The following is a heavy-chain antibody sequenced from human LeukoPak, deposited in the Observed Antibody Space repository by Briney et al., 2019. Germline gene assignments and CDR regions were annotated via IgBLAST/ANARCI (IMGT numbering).Heavy chain of an antibody. CDR1: GYTYTSYY. D-gene: IGHD4-17*01. J-gene: IGHJ6*02. CDR2: IIPIFGTA. V-gene: IGHV1-69*13. Sequence: SVKVSCKASGYTYTSYYMHWVRQAPGQGLEWMGGIIPIFGTANYAQKFQGRVTITADESTSTAYMELSSLRSEDTAVYYCARKAVTNYYYYYGMDVWGQGTTVTVSS. CDR3: ARKAVTNYYYYYGMDV.